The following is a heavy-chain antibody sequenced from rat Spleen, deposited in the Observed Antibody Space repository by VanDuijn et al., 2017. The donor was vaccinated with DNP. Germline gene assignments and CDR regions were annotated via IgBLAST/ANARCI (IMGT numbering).Heavy chain of an antibody. D-gene: IGHD3-1*01. Sequence: EVKLVESGGGLVQPGRSLILSCAAPGFNFNDYWMVWVRQAPGKGLEWIGEINKDSTKIDYSPSLKDKFTISRDNAKSTLDLQMDSLRSEDTATYYCVRRGGKGLFSKWGQGTLVTVSS. V-gene: IGHV4-2*01. CDR2: INKDSTKI. J-gene: IGHJ3*01. CDR1: GFNFNDYW. CDR3: VRRGGKGLFSK.